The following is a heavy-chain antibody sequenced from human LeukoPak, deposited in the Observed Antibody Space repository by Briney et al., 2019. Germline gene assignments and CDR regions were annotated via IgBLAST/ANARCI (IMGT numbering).Heavy chain of an antibody. V-gene: IGHV1-8*03. CDR1: GYTFTSYD. J-gene: IGHJ3*02. CDR3: ARYCSSTSCPEFDI. Sequence: ASVKVSCKASGYTFTSYDINWVRQATGQGLERMGWMNPNSGNTGYAQKFQGRVTITRNTSISTAYMELSSLRSEDTAVYYCARYCSSTSCPEFDIWGQGTMVTVSS. CDR2: MNPNSGNT. D-gene: IGHD2-2*01.